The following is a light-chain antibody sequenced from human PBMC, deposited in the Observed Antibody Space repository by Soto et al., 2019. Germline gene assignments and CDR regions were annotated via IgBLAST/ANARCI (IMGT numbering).Light chain of an antibody. CDR3: SSTAGNNNLV. J-gene: IGLJ3*02. V-gene: IGLV2-8*01. CDR1: SSDVGGHNY. Sequence: QSALTQSPSASGSPGQSVTISCTGTSSDVGGHNYVSWYQHHPGKAPKLIIYKVSKRPSGVPDRFSGSKSGNTASLTVSGLQAEDEAVYYCSSTAGNNNLVFGGGTKLTVL. CDR2: KVS.